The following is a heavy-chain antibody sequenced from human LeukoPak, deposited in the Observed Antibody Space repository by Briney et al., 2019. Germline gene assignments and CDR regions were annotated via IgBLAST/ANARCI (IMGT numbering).Heavy chain of an antibody. D-gene: IGHD3-22*01. Sequence: GGSLRLSCAASGFTFDDYAMHWVRQAPGKSLEWVSLISGDGGSTYYADSVKGRFTISRDNSKYSLYLQMNSLRTADTALYYCSKVNYYYYDSNGYYDYWGQGTLVTVSS. J-gene: IGHJ4*02. CDR3: SKVNYYYYDSNGYYDY. CDR2: ISGDGGST. V-gene: IGHV3-43*02. CDR1: GFTFDDYA.